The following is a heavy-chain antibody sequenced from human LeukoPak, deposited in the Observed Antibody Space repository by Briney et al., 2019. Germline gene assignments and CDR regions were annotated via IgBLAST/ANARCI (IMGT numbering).Heavy chain of an antibody. Sequence: PSETLSLTCTVSGGSISSYYWSWIRQPPGKGLEWIGYIYYSGSTNYNPSLKSRVTISVDTSKNQFSLKLSSVTAADTAVYYCARTSYRPDYGGADAFDIWGQGTMVTVSS. J-gene: IGHJ3*02. CDR2: IYYSGST. CDR1: GGSISSYY. V-gene: IGHV4-59*01. CDR3: ARTSYRPDYGGADAFDI. D-gene: IGHD4-17*01.